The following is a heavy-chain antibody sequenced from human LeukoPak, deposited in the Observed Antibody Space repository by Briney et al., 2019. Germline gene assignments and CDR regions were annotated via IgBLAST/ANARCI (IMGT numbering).Heavy chain of an antibody. CDR3: ASARSYDY. J-gene: IGHJ4*02. CDR1: GFTVSSDY. V-gene: IGHV3-66*01. Sequence: GGSLRLSCAASGFTVSSDYMSWVRQAPGKVLEWVSVIYSGGSTYYADSVKGRFTISRDYSKNTLYLQMNSLRAEDTAIYYCASARSYDYWGQGTLVTVSS. CDR2: IYSGGST.